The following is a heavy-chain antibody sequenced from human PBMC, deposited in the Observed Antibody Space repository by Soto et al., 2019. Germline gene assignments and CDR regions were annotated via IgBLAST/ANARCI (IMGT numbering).Heavy chain of an antibody. Sequence: ASVKVSCKASGGTFSSYAISWVRQAPGQGLEWMGGIIPIFGTANYAQRFQGRVTITADESTSTAYMELRSLRSDDTAVYYCARNDYGDYDDALDIWGQGTMVTVSS. D-gene: IGHD4-17*01. CDR1: GGTFSSYA. CDR3: ARNDYGDYDDALDI. J-gene: IGHJ3*02. CDR2: IIPIFGTA. V-gene: IGHV1-69*13.